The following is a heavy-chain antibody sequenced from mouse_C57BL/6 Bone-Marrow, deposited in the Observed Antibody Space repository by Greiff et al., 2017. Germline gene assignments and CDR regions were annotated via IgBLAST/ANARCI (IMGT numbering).Heavy chain of an antibody. D-gene: IGHD6-2*01. V-gene: IGHV5-17*01. CDR3: ARSLAWLAY. Sequence: EVKLVESGGGLVKPGGSLKLSCAASGFTFSDYGMHWVRQAPEKGLEWVAYISSGSSTIYYADTEKGRFTIARDNAKNTLFLQMTSLRSEDTAMYYCARSLAWLAYWGLGTLVTVAA. CDR1: GFTFSDYG. CDR2: ISSGSSTI. J-gene: IGHJ3*01.